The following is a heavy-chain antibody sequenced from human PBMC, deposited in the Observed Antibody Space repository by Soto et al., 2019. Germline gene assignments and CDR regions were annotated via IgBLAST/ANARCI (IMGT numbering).Heavy chain of an antibody. CDR1: GFTFSSYA. D-gene: IGHD6-13*01. CDR3: ARDYRGIAAAGTLFGPTHQP. J-gene: IGHJ4*02. Sequence: PGGSLRLSCAASGFTFSSYAMHWVRQAPGKGLEWVAVISYDGSNKYYADSVKGRFTISRDNSKNTLYLQMNSLRAEDTAVYYCARDYRGIAAAGTLFGPTHQPWGQGTLVTVSS. CDR2: ISYDGSNK. V-gene: IGHV3-30-3*01.